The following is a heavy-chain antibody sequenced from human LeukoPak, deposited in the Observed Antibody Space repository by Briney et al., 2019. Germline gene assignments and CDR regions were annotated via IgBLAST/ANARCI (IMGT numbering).Heavy chain of an antibody. CDR3: ARRYYYNLGSFPFDF. CDR1: GGPFSGYF. CDR2: IHNSGTT. D-gene: IGHD3-10*01. Sequence: YPSETLSLTCAVSGGPFSGYFWSWIRQSSGKGLEWIGEIHNSGTTNYNPSLNSRVTISGDTSKNQFYLNLSSVTAADTAVYYCARRYYYNLGSFPFDFWGQGTLVTVSS. J-gene: IGHJ4*02. V-gene: IGHV4-34*01.